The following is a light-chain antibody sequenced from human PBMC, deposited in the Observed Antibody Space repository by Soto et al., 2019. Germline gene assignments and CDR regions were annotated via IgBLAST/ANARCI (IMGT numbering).Light chain of an antibody. CDR3: QQYGSSTQVT. J-gene: IGKJ4*01. V-gene: IGKV3-20*01. CDR1: PSVSSRY. Sequence: EVVLTQSPGTLSLSPGERPTLSCRASPSVSSRYLTWYQQKPGQAPRLLIYGASSRATGIPDRFSGSGSGTDFILTITRLEPEDFAVYYCQQYGSSTQVTFGGGTKVEIK. CDR2: GAS.